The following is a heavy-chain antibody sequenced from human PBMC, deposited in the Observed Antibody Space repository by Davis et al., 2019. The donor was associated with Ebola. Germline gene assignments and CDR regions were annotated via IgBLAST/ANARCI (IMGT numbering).Heavy chain of an antibody. Sequence: ASVKVSCKASGYTFTSYGISWVRQAPGQGLEWMGIINPSGGSTSYAQKFQGRVTMTRDTSISTAYMELSRLRSDDTAVYYCARDDYSSGPKLNWGQGTLVTVSS. CDR1: GYTFTSYG. D-gene: IGHD6-19*01. V-gene: IGHV1-46*01. CDR2: INPSGGST. CDR3: ARDDYSSGPKLN. J-gene: IGHJ1*01.